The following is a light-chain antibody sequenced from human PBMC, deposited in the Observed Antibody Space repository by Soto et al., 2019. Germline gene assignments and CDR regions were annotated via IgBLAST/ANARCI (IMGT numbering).Light chain of an antibody. J-gene: IGKJ3*01. V-gene: IGKV3-20*01. CDR3: QQYGSSPFT. Sequence: EIVLTQSPGTLALSPGERATLSCRASQSVNNNYLTWYQQKRGQAPRLLIHGASSRATGIPDRFSGSGSGKDFTLTISRLEPEDFAVYYCQQYGSSPFTIGPGTRVGIK. CDR2: GAS. CDR1: QSVNNNY.